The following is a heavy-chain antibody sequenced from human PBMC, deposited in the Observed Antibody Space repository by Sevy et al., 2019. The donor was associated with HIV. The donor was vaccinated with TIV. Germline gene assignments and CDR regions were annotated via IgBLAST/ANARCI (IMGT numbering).Heavy chain of an antibody. Sequence: SETLSLTCAVSGYSISSGYYWGWIRQPPGGGLEWIGSISHSGSTYYNPSLKGRFTISVDTSKNQFSLKLGSVTAADTAVYYCAGSVSGFDYWGQGTLVTVSS. D-gene: IGHD3-16*01. CDR1: GYSISSGYY. CDR3: AGSVSGFDY. CDR2: ISHSGST. J-gene: IGHJ4*02. V-gene: IGHV4-38-2*01.